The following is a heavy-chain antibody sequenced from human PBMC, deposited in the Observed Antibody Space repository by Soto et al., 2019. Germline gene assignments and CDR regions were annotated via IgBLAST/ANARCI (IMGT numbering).Heavy chain of an antibody. V-gene: IGHV4-34*01. Sequence: SETLSLTCAVYGGSFSGYYWSWIRQPPGKGLEWIGEINHSGSTNYNPSLKSRVTISVDTSKNQFSLKLSSVTAADTAVYYCATRKRAAGKGYCSGGSCYGRGGFDYWGQGTLVTVSS. CDR2: INHSGST. J-gene: IGHJ4*02. D-gene: IGHD2-15*01. CDR1: GGSFSGYY. CDR3: ATRKRAAGKGYCSGGSCYGRGGFDY.